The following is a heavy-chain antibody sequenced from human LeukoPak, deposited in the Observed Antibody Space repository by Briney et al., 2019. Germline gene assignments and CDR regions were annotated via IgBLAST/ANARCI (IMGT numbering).Heavy chain of an antibody. D-gene: IGHD4-17*01. CDR3: ATYGGYRGFDY. CDR1: GGTFSSYA. CDR2: IYPGDSDS. Sequence: ASVKVSCKASGGTFSSYAISWVRQAPGQGLEWMGIIYPGDSDSRYNPSFQGQVTISADKSISIAYLQWSSLKASDTAMYYCATYGGYRGFDYWGQGTLVTVSS. V-gene: IGHV5-51*01. J-gene: IGHJ4*02.